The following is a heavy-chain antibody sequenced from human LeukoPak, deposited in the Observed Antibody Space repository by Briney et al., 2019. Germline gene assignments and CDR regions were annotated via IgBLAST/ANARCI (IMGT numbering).Heavy chain of an antibody. CDR2: IKQDGSEK. V-gene: IGHV3-7*01. D-gene: IGHD6-13*01. CDR3: ARGYSSSWYEIYYYYYYMDV. CDR1: GFTFSSYW. Sequence: GGSLRLSCAASGFTFSSYWMSWVRQAPGKGLEWVANIKQDGSEKYYVDSVKGRFTISRDNARNSLYLQMNSLRAEDTAVYYCARGYSSSWYEIYYYYYYMDVWGKGTTVTVYS. J-gene: IGHJ6*03.